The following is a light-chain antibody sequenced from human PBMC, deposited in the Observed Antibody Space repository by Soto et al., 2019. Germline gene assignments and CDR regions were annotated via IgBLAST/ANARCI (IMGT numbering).Light chain of an antibody. CDR3: MQALQTRYT. CDR1: QSLLHSNGYNY. V-gene: IGKV2-28*01. J-gene: IGKJ2*01. Sequence: DIVMTQSPLSLPVTPGEPASISCRSSQSLLHSNGYNYLDWYLQKPGQSPQLLIYLGSNRASGVPDRFSGSGSGTDFTLKISTVEAEDVGVYYCMQALQTRYTFGQGTKLEIK. CDR2: LGS.